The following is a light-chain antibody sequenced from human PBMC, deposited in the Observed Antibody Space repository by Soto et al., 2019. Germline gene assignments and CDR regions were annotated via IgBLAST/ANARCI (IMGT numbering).Light chain of an antibody. CDR3: SSYTGSNTLEV. Sequence: QSVLIQPASVSGSPGQSITISCTGTSRDVGGSNYVSWYQHHPHRAPKLLIYEVSYRPSGVSSRFSGSKSGNTASLTISGLQAEDDAYYYCSSYTGSNTLEVFGVGTKLTVL. CDR2: EVS. J-gene: IGLJ1*01. V-gene: IGLV2-14*01. CDR1: SRDVGGSNY.